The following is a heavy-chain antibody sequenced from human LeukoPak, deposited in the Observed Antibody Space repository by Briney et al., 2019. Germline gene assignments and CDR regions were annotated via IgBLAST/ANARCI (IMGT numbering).Heavy chain of an antibody. Sequence: ASVKVSCKASGYTFTSYGISWVRQAPGQGLEWMGWISAYNGNTNYAQKLQGRVTMTTDTSTSTAYMELRSLRSDDTAVYYCARDSQYCSSTSCYGTDGYWGQGTLVTVSS. CDR3: ARDSQYCSSTSCYGTDGY. V-gene: IGHV1-18*04. CDR2: ISAYNGNT. J-gene: IGHJ4*02. D-gene: IGHD2-2*01. CDR1: GYTFTSYG.